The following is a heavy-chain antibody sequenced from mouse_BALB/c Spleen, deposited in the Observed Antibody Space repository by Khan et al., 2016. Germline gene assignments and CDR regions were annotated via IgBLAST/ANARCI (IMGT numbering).Heavy chain of an antibody. V-gene: IGHV14-3*02. J-gene: IGHJ3*01. CDR1: GFNIKDTY. CDR3: ARGIYDYGFAY. D-gene: IGHD2-4*01. Sequence: VQLQQPGAELVKPGASVKLSCTASGFNIKDTYIHWVKQRPEQGLEWIGRIDPAIDNTKYDPKFQGKATIAADTSSNPAYLTLSSLTSVDTAVYYCARGIYDYGFAYWGQGTLVTVSA. CDR2: IDPAIDNT.